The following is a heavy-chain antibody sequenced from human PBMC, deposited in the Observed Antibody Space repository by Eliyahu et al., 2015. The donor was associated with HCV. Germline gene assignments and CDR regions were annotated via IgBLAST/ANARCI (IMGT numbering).Heavy chain of an antibody. CDR3: ARGAGRGDAFDI. V-gene: IGHV1-3*01. CDR1: GYTFTSYA. Sequence: QDQLVQSGAEVKKPGASVKVSCKASGYTFTSYAMHWVRQAPGQRLEWMGWINAGNGNTKYSQKFQGRVTITRDTSASTAYMELSSLRSEDTAVYYCARGAGRGDAFDIWGQGTMVTVSS. J-gene: IGHJ3*02. CDR2: INAGNGNT.